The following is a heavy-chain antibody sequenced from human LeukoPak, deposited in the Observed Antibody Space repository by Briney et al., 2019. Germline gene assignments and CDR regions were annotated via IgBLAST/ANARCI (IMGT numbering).Heavy chain of an antibody. V-gene: IGHV4-38-2*02. CDR3: GKAGSGSQGPFDY. CDR1: GYSISSGYY. CDR2: IYHSGST. D-gene: IGHD6-19*01. J-gene: IGHJ4*02. Sequence: SETLSLTCTVSGYSISSGYYWGWFRQPPGKGLEWIGSIYHSGSTYYNPSLKSRVTISVDTSKNQFSLKLSSVTAADTAVYYCGKAGSGSQGPFDYWGQGTLVTVSS.